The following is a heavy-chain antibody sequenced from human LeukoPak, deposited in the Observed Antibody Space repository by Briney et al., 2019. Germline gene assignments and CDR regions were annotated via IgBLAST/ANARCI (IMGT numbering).Heavy chain of an antibody. CDR1: GLTFSTYG. CDR3: AKDRGY. CDR2: ISGSGDTT. J-gene: IGHJ4*02. V-gene: IGHV3-23*01. Sequence: GGSLRLSCAASGLTFSTYGMTWVRLVPGKGLEWVSGISGSGDTTYYADSVKGRFTISRDNSKSTLFLQMNSLTVEDTAIYYCAKDRGYWGQGTLVTVSS.